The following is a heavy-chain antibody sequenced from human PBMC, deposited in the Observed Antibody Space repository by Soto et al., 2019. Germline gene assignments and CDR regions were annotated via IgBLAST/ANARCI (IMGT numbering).Heavy chain of an antibody. CDR1: GGSVSTGSYY. CDR2: IYYSGST. J-gene: IGHJ4*02. V-gene: IGHV4-61*01. D-gene: IGHD6-13*01. Sequence: PSETLSLTCTGSGGSVSTGSYYWSWIRQPPGKGRECVGYIYYSGSTNYNPSLKSRVTISVDTSKNQFSLKLSSVTAADTAVYSCGRLPSSWGLVRYFDDWGQGTLFTVSS. CDR3: GRLPSSWGLVRYFDD.